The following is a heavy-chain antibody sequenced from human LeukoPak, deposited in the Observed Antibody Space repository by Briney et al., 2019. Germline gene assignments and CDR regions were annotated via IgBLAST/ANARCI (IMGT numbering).Heavy chain of an antibody. CDR2: IYSGGST. CDR1: GFTVSSNY. D-gene: IGHD6-19*01. V-gene: IGHV3-53*05. J-gene: IGHJ4*02. Sequence: GGSLRLSCAASGFTVSSNYMSWVRQAPGKGLEGVSVIYSGGSTYYADSVKGRFTISRDNSKNTLYLQMNSLRAEDTAVYYCASSSGFVKIDYWGQGTLVTVSS. CDR3: ASSSGFVKIDY.